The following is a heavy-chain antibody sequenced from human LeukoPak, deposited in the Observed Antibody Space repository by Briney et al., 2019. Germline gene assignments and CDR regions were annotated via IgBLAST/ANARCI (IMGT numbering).Heavy chain of an antibody. V-gene: IGHV1-2*02. CDR3: ARVGEPHYGDYVDYFDY. CDR2: INPNSGGT. J-gene: IGHJ4*02. D-gene: IGHD4-17*01. CDR1: GYTFTGYY. Sequence: WASVTVSCKASGYTFTGYYMHWVRQAPGQGLEWMGWINPNSGGTNYAQKFQGRVTMTRDTSISTAYMELSRLRSDDTAVYYCARVGEPHYGDYVDYFDYWGQGTLVTVSS.